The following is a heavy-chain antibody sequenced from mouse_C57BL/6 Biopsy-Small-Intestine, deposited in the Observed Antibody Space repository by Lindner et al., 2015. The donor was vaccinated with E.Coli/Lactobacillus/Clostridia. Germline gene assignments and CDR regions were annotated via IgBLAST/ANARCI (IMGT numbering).Heavy chain of an antibody. V-gene: IGHV1-34*01. J-gene: IGHJ2*01. Sequence: VQLQESGPELVKPGASVKMSCKASGYTFTDYYMHWVKQSHGKSLEWTGYIYPDNGDNGYNQKFRDKATLTVDESSSTAYMELRSLTSEDSAVYYCTRSLLRYQSSFDFWGQGTTLTVSS. CDR3: TRSLLRYQSSFDF. CDR2: IYPDNGDN. D-gene: IGHD1-1*01. CDR1: GYTFTDYY.